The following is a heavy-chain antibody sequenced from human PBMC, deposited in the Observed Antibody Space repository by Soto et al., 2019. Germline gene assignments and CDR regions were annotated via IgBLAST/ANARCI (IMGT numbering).Heavy chain of an antibody. CDR1: GGSISSGGYY. D-gene: IGHD3-22*01. CDR2: IYYSGST. J-gene: IGHJ4*02. CDR3: ARVAYYYDSSGYQSLYYFDY. Sequence: PSETLSLTCTVSGGSISSGGYYWSWIRQHPGKGLEWIGYIYYSGSTYYNPSLKSRVTISVDTSKNQFSLKLSSVTAADTAVYYCARVAYYYDSSGYQSLYYFDYWGQGTLVTVSS. V-gene: IGHV4-31*03.